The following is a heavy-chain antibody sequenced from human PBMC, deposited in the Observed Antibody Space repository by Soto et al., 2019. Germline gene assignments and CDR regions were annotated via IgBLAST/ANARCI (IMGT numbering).Heavy chain of an antibody. V-gene: IGHV3-23*01. CDR1: GFTFSSYA. D-gene: IGHD3-10*01. Sequence: GGSLRLSCAASGFTFSSYAMSWVRQAPGKGLEWVSAISGSGGSTYYADSVKGRFTISRDNSKNTLYLQMNSLRAEDTAVYYCAKAQTINPLLWSGSGSYYNHYYYMDVWGKGTTVTVSS. CDR2: ISGSGGST. CDR3: AKAQTINPLLWSGSGSYYNHYYYMDV. J-gene: IGHJ6*03.